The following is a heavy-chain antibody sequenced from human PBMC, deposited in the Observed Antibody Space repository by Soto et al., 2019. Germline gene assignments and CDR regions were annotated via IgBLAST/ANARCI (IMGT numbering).Heavy chain of an antibody. Sequence: LRLSCAASGFTFTSYAMSWVRQAPGKGLEWVSTISGTGGSTYYPDSVKGRFTISRDNSKNTVYLQMNSLRAEDAAVYYCAKEMTSGYYLFDYWGQGTLVTVSS. J-gene: IGHJ4*02. CDR2: ISGTGGST. V-gene: IGHV3-23*01. CDR1: GFTFTSYA. CDR3: AKEMTSGYYLFDY. D-gene: IGHD3-22*01.